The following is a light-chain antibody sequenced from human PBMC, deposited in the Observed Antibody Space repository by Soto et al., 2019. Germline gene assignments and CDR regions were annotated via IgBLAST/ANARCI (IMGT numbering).Light chain of an antibody. CDR1: QSVSSY. V-gene: IGKV3-20*01. CDR2: DAS. J-gene: IGKJ1*01. CDR3: HQYVSWT. Sequence: EIVLTQSPGTLSLSPGERATLFCRASQSVSSYLAWYQQKPGQAPRLLIYDASNRATGIPDRFSGSGSGTDFTLTISRLEPEDFAVYYCHQYVSWTFGQGTKVDNK.